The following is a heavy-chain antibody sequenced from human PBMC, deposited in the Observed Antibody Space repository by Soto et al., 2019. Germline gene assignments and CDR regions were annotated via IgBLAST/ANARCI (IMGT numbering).Heavy chain of an antibody. V-gene: IGHV3-21*01. CDR3: ARDRRPRNEVDPFDY. CDR1: GFTFSTYT. Sequence: EVHLVESGGGLVKPGGSLRLSCAASGFTFSTYTMNWGRQAPGKGLEWVSAISDSSNYINYADSVKGRFTISRDNAKNSLFLQMNSLRAEDTAVYYCARDRRPRNEVDPFDYWGQGSLFTVSS. J-gene: IGHJ4*02. CDR2: ISDSSNYI. D-gene: IGHD1-1*01.